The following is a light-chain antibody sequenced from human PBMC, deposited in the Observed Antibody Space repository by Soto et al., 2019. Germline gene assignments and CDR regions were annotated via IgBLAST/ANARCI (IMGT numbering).Light chain of an antibody. CDR2: EDN. CDR1: SSNIVIYY. V-gene: IGLV1-51*02. J-gene: IGLJ2*01. CDR3: ATWDSSLSGGV. Sequence: QSVLTQPPSVSAAPGQKVTISCSGGSSNIVIYYVSWYQQVPGTAPKLLIYEDNMRPSGIPDRFSGSKSGTSAALGITGLQTGDEADYYCATWDSSLSGGVFGGGTKLTVL.